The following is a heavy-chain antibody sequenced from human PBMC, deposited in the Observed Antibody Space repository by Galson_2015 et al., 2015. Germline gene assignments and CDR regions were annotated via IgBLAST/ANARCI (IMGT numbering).Heavy chain of an antibody. CDR2: ISSSGSTI. CDR1: GFTFSSYE. Sequence: SLRLSCAASGFTFSSYEMNWVRQAPGKGLEWVSYISSSGSTIYYADSVKGRFTISRDNAKNSLYLQMNSLRAEDTAVYYCARVNQGGYDLDYYYMDVWGKGTTVTVSS. J-gene: IGHJ6*03. V-gene: IGHV3-48*03. CDR3: ARVNQGGYDLDYYYMDV. D-gene: IGHD5-12*01.